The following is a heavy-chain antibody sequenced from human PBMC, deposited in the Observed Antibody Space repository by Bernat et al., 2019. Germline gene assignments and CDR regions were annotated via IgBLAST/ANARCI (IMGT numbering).Heavy chain of an antibody. CDR3: ARLGYCSSTSCYAFDI. J-gene: IGHJ3*02. CDR1: GGSISSSSYY. Sequence: QLQLQESGPGLVKPSETLSLTCTVSGGSISSSSYYWGWIRQPPGKGLEWIGSIYYSGSNYYNPSLKSRVTIPVATSTTQFSLKLSSVTAADTAVYYCARLGYCSSTSCYAFDIWGQGTMVTVSS. V-gene: IGHV4-39*01. CDR2: IYYSGSN. D-gene: IGHD2-2*01.